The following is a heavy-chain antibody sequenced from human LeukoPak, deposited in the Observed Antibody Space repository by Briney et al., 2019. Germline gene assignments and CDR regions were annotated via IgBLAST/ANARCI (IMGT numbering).Heavy chain of an antibody. J-gene: IGHJ5*02. V-gene: IGHV4-38-2*02. CDR3: ARATPYCSSTSCYHNWFDP. Sequence: PSETLSLTCTVSGYSISSGYYWGWIRQPPGKGLEWIGSIYHSGSTYYNPSLKSRVTISVDTSKNQFSLKLSSVTAADTAVYYCARATPYCSSTSCYHNWFDPWGQGTLVTVSS. D-gene: IGHD2-2*01. CDR1: GYSISSGYY. CDR2: IYHSGST.